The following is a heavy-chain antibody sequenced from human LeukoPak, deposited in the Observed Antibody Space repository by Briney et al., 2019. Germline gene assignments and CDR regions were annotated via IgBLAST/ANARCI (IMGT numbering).Heavy chain of an antibody. V-gene: IGHV5-51*01. Sequence: GESLKVSCKGSGYSFTSYWIGWVRQMPGKGLEWMGIIYPGDSDTRYSPSFQGQVTISADKSINTAYLQWSSLKASDTAMYYCASSVSQTRFDYWGQGTQVTASS. CDR2: IYPGDSDT. D-gene: IGHD1/OR15-1a*01. CDR1: GYSFTSYW. CDR3: ASSVSQTRFDY. J-gene: IGHJ4*02.